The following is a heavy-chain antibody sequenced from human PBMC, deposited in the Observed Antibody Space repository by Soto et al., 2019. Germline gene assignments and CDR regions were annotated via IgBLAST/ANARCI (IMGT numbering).Heavy chain of an antibody. CDR3: ARLNKAAGTDY. Sequence: PSETLSLTCTVSVTSINNNNYYWGWIRQPPGKGLEWIGCIYYGGSTYFNPPLKSRVTISLDTSKNQFSLKLSSVTAADTAVYYCARLNKAAGTDYWGQGTLVTVSS. D-gene: IGHD6-13*01. CDR1: VTSINNNNYY. V-gene: IGHV4-39*07. CDR2: IYYGGST. J-gene: IGHJ4*02.